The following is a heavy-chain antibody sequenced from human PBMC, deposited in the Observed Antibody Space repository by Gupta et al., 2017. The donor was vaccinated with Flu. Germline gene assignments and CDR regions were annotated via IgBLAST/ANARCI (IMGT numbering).Heavy chain of an antibody. J-gene: IGHJ3*01. Sequence: EMQLVESGGGLVQPGRSLRLSCAVSGFGFDDYAMHWVRQVPGKGLEWVSGITWNSDNIAYADSVKGRFTISRDNAKKSLYLQMNSLRVEDSALYYCTKARFPFNHYDSSGYYFGLALDVWGQGTMVTVSS. CDR1: GFGFDDYA. CDR2: ITWNSDNI. CDR3: TKARFPFNHYDSSGYYFGLALDV. V-gene: IGHV3-9*01. D-gene: IGHD3-22*01.